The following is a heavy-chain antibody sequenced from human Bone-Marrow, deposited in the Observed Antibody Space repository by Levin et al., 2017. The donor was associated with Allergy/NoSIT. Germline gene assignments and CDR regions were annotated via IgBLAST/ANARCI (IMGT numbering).Heavy chain of an antibody. V-gene: IGHV3-48*01. Sequence: SCAASGFTFSSYSMNWVRQAPGKGLEWVSYISSSSSTINYADSVKGRFTISRDNAKNSLYLQMNTLRAEDTAVYYCARDRKAGDYWGQGTLVTVSS. CDR1: GFTFSSYS. J-gene: IGHJ4*02. D-gene: IGHD3-10*01. CDR3: ARDRKAGDY. CDR2: ISSSSSTI.